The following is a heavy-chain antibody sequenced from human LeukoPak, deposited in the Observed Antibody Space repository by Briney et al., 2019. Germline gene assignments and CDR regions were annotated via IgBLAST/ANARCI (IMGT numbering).Heavy chain of an antibody. J-gene: IGHJ4*02. Sequence: SGTLSLTCTVSGDSINSPDLWSWVRQPPGKGLEWIGEMYLSGTTHSNPSVKSRVTISIDKSKNQFFLNLSSVTAADTAVYYCAGLVGRYSSGLYYYYFDYWGQGTLVTVSS. CDR1: GDSINSPDL. CDR2: MYLSGTT. V-gene: IGHV4-4*02. CDR3: AGLVGRYSSGLYYYYFDY. D-gene: IGHD3-22*01.